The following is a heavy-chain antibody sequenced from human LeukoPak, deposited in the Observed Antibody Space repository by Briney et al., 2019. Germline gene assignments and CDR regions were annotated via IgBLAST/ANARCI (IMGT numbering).Heavy chain of an antibody. V-gene: IGHV6-1*01. CDR1: GDIVSSNSAA. Sequence: SQTLSLTCAISGDIVSSNSAAWNWIRQSPSRGLEWLGRTFYRSKWYNDYAVSVKSRITINPDTSKNQFSLQLNSVTPEDTAVYYCSRETSFRYYDFWSGWDYWGQGTLVTVSS. J-gene: IGHJ4*02. CDR2: TFYRSKWYN. D-gene: IGHD3-3*01. CDR3: SRETSFRYYDFWSGWDY.